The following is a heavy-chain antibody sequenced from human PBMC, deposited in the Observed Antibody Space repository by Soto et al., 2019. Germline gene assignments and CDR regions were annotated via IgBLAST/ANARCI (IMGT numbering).Heavy chain of an antibody. V-gene: IGHV3-23*01. CDR3: AKPLSLVPVAIRDYYGMDV. Sequence: GGSLRLSCAASGFTFSNYAVSWVRQTPGKGLEWVSVISGSGGSTYYADSVKGRFTISRDKSENTVYLQMNSLRAEDTAVYYCAKPLSLVPVAIRDYYGMDVWGQGTTVTVSS. D-gene: IGHD2-2*02. J-gene: IGHJ6*02. CDR1: GFTFSNYA. CDR2: ISGSGGST.